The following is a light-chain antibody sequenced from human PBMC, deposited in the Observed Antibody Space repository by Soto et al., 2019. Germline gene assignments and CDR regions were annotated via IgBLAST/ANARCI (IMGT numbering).Light chain of an antibody. CDR2: GAS. CDR3: QQRSNWPT. Sequence: EVVMTQSPATLSVSPGERATLSCRASHSVSSSLAWYQQKPGQAPRLLISGASTRAAGIPARFSGSGSGTDFTLTISSLEPEDFAVYYCQQRSNWPTFGQGTKVDIK. J-gene: IGKJ1*01. CDR1: HSVSSS. V-gene: IGKV3-11*01.